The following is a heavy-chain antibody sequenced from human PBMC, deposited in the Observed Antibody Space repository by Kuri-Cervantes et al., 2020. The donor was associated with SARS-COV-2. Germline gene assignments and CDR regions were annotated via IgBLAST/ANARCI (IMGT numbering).Heavy chain of an antibody. D-gene: IGHD3-3*01. CDR2: IPYDGSEK. V-gene: IGHV3-30*02. J-gene: IGHJ1*01. CDR3: ARGSTYYDFWSGYYTGEYFQH. CDR1: GFTFSGYD. Sequence: GGSLRLSWVPSGFTFSGYDMHWVRQAPGKGLEWVAFIPYDGSEKYYVDSVKGRFTISRDNAKNSLYLQMNSLRAEDTAVYYCARGSTYYDFWSGYYTGEYFQHWGQGTPVTVSS.